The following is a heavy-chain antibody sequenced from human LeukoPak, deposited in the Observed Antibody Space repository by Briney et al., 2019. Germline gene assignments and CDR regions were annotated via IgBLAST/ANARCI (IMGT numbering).Heavy chain of an antibody. J-gene: IGHJ3*02. Sequence: PGGSLRLSCAASGFTFSNAWMSWVRQAPGKGLEWVGRIKSKTDGGTTDYAAPVKGRFTISRDDSKNTLYLQMNSLKTEDTAVYYCTTGDIVVVPAELHAQKQTNDAFDIWGQGTMVTVSS. V-gene: IGHV3-15*01. D-gene: IGHD2-2*01. CDR2: IKSKTDGGTT. CDR1: GFTFSNAW. CDR3: TTGDIVVVPAELHAQKQTNDAFDI.